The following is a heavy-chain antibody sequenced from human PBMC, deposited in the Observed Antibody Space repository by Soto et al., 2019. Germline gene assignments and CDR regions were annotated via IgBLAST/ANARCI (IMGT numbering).Heavy chain of an antibody. CDR3: TSATLTTAYDY. CDR1: GFTFSGSA. J-gene: IGHJ4*02. V-gene: IGHV3-73*01. Sequence: VGSLRLSCAASGFTFSGSAMHWVRQASGKGLEWVGRIRSKANSYATAYAASVKGRFTISRDDSKNTAYLQMNSLKTEDTAVYYCTSATLTTAYDYWGQGTLVTVSS. D-gene: IGHD4-17*01. CDR2: IRSKANSYAT.